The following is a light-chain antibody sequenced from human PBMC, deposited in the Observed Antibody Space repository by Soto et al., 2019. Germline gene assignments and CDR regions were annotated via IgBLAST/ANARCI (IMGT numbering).Light chain of an antibody. V-gene: IGKV1-39*01. CDR1: QDISAY. CDR2: AAS. Sequence: DIQMTQSPSSLFASVGDRVTITCQATQDISAYLNWYQQKPGKAPKLLIYAASSLQSGVPSRFSGSGSGTDFTLTISSLQPEDFATYYCQESYSTPSVTFGPGTKWIS. CDR3: QESYSTPSVT. J-gene: IGKJ3*01.